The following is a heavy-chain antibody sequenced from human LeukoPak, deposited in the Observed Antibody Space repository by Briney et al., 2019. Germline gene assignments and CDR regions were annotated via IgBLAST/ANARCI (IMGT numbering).Heavy chain of an antibody. J-gene: IGHJ4*02. CDR3: ATDSVGDTTAFDY. V-gene: IGHV4-38-2*02. Sequence: SETLSLTCTVSGFSINSGYYWGWIRQPPGKGLEWIGSIYRSGSTYYNSSLKSRVTLSVDTSKNQFSLKLSSVTAADTAVYYCATDSVGDTTAFDYWGQGTLVTVSS. CDR1: GFSINSGYY. D-gene: IGHD1-26*01. CDR2: IYRSGST.